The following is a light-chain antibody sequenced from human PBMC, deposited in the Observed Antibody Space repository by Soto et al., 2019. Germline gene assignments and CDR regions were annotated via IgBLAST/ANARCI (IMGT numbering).Light chain of an antibody. V-gene: IGKV1-5*01. Sequence: DIQMTQSPSTLPASVGDRVTITCRASQSISNWLAWYQQKPGTAPKVLIYHASNLQSGVPSRFSGSGSGTEFTRTIRTQEPDAFDTYHCQQYNSYSFGQGTKVEIK. CDR1: QSISNW. J-gene: IGKJ1*01. CDR3: QQYNSYS. CDR2: HAS.